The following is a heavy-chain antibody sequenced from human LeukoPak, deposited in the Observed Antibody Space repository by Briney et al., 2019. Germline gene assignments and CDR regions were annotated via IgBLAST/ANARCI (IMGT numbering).Heavy chain of an antibody. CDR2: INHSGST. D-gene: IGHD4-11*01. J-gene: IGHJ3*02. CDR1: GGSFSGYY. V-gene: IGHV4-34*01. Sequence: SETLSLTCAVYGGSFSGYYWSWIRQPPGKGLEWIGEINHSGSTNYNPSLKSRVTISVDTSKNQISLKLSSVTAADTAVYYCARGLTTVAYSVAFDIWGQGTMVTVSS. CDR3: ARGLTTVAYSVAFDI.